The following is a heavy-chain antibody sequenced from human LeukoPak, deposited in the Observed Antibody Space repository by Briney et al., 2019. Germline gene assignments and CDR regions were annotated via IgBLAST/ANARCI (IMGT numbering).Heavy chain of an antibody. CDR2: ISSDGSST. CDR3: ARLPTGSPLHY. J-gene: IGHJ4*02. CDR1: GFTFSSHW. Sequence: PGGSLRLSCAASGFTFSSHWMHWVRQAPGKGLVWVSSISSDGSSTRYADSVKGRFTISRDNAKDTLYLQMNSLRAEDTAVYYCARLPTGSPLHYWGQGTLVTVSS. D-gene: IGHD1-14*01. V-gene: IGHV3-74*01.